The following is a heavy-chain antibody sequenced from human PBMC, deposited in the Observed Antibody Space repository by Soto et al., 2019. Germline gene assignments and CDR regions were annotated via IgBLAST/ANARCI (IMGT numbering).Heavy chain of an antibody. CDR1: GYTFTTYD. CDR3: ARATGYGYFHYGMDV. J-gene: IGHJ6*01. Sequence: GSVKVFFKASGYTFTTYDLNLVRQTTGQGLEWMAWMNPNSGNRGYAQKFQGRVTMTRNTSISTAYMELSRLRSDDTAVYYCARATGYGYFHYGMDVWGQGTTVTVSS. CDR2: MNPNSGNR. V-gene: IGHV1-8*01. D-gene: IGHD3-9*01.